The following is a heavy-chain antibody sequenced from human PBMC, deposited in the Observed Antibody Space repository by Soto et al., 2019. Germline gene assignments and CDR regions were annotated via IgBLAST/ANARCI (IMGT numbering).Heavy chain of an antibody. V-gene: IGHV3-30-3*01. CDR3: AREGGDPNYYYGMDV. CDR2: ISYDGSNK. D-gene: IGHD2-21*01. CDR1: GFTFSSYA. Sequence: QVQLVESGGGVVQPGRSLRLSCAASGFTFSSYAMHWVRQAPGKGLEWVAVISYDGSNKYYADSVKGRFTISRDNPKNTLYLQMNSLRAEDTAVYYCAREGGDPNYYYGMDVWGQGTTVTVSS. J-gene: IGHJ6*02.